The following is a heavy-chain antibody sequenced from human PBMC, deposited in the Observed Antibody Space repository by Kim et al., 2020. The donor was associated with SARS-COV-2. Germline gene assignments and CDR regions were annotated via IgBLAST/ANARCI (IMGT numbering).Heavy chain of an antibody. Sequence: GGSLRLSCAASGFTFSTYGMSWVRQAPGKGLEWVANINQDGGATNYVGSVKGRFTISRDNAKNSLYLEMSSLRAEDTAVYYCARGGRGDFLGQGRLATGS. J-gene: IGHJ4*02. CDR1: GFTFSTYG. CDR2: INQDGGAT. V-gene: IGHV3-7*04. CDR3: ARGGRGDF. D-gene: IGHD3-16*01.